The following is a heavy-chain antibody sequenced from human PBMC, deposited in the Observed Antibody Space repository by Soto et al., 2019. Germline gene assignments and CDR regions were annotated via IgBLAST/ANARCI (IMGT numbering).Heavy chain of an antibody. CDR1: GFTFSSYD. J-gene: IGHJ4*02. Sequence: GHLRLSFEVSGFTFSSYDINWVLQAPCKGLEWVSYIGRTVTSMSYADSVKGRFTVSRDNAKNSLYLDMNSLRAEDTAVYYCASGLNDTLGYWGQGTMFKVSS. CDR3: ASGLNDTLGY. CDR2: IGRTVTSM. D-gene: IGHD3-22*01. V-gene: IGHV3-48*03.